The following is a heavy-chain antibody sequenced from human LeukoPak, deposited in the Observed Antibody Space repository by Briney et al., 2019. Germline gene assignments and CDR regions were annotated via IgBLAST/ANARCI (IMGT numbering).Heavy chain of an antibody. V-gene: IGHV3-20*04. CDR1: GFTFDDYG. D-gene: IGHD1-26*01. CDR2: INWNGGST. Sequence: RPGGSLRLSCVASGFTFDDYGMSWVRQGPGKGLEWGSGINWNGGSTGCADSVKGRFTISRDNAKNSLYLQMNSLRAEDTALYYCAREGAGSYPPHYYYYMDVWGKGTTVTVSS. J-gene: IGHJ6*03. CDR3: AREGAGSYPPHYYYYMDV.